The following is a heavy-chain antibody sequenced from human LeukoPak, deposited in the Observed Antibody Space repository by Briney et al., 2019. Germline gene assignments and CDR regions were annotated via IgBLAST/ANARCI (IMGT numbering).Heavy chain of an antibody. CDR3: ARHPRAAGTDWFDP. CDR2: IYTSGST. V-gene: IGHV4-4*07. Sequence: SETLSLTCTVSGGSISSYYWSWIRQPAGKGLEWIGRIYTSGSTYYNPSLKSRVTISVDTSKNQFSLKLSSVTAADTAVYYCARHPRAAGTDWFDPWGQGTLVTVSS. CDR1: GGSISSYY. J-gene: IGHJ5*02. D-gene: IGHD6-13*01.